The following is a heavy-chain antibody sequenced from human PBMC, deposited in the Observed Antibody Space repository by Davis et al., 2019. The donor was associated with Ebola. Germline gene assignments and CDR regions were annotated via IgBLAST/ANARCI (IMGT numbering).Heavy chain of an antibody. CDR3: ARGQVMATKKDNWYFDL. CDR2: INPSGGST. D-gene: IGHD5-24*01. CDR1: GYTFTSYY. V-gene: IGHV1-46*01. Sequence: ASVKVSCKASGYTFTSYYMHWVRQAPGQGLEWMGIINPSGGSTSYAQKFQGRVTMTRDTSTSTVYMELSSLRSEDTAVYYCARGQVMATKKDNWYFDLWGRGTLVTVSS. J-gene: IGHJ2*01.